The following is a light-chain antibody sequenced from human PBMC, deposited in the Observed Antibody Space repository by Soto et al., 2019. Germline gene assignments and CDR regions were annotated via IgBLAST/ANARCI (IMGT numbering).Light chain of an antibody. CDR2: DVS. CDR1: SNDVGGYNY. Sequence: QSVLTQPRSVSGSPGQSVTISCTGTSNDVGGYNYVSWYQQHPGRAPKLMIYDVSKRPSGVPDRFSGSKSGNTASLTISGLQAEDEADYYCCSYARGYTVFNYDVFGTGTKLTVL. V-gene: IGLV2-11*01. J-gene: IGLJ1*01. CDR3: CSYARGYTVFNYDV.